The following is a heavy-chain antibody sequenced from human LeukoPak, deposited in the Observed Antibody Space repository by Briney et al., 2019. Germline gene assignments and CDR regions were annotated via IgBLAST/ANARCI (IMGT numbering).Heavy chain of an antibody. V-gene: IGHV4-38-2*02. CDR1: GYSISSGYY. Sequence: SETLSLTCTVSGYSISSGYYLGWIRPPPGKGLEWIGIMFHSGNTYYNPSLKSRVTISVDTSKNQFSLKLTSVTAADTATYYCARETSLAGFASGLGFNYWGQGILVTVSS. J-gene: IGHJ4*02. CDR3: ARETSLAGFASGLGFNY. CDR2: MFHSGNT. D-gene: IGHD6-19*01.